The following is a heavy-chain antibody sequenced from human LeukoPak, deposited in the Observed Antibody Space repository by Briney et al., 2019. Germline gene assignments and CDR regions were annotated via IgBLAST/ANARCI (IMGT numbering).Heavy chain of an antibody. V-gene: IGHV3-9*01. CDR3: AKAGGCSGGSCYFDY. J-gene: IGHJ4*02. CDR1: GFTFDDYA. Sequence: GGSLRLSCAASGFTFDDYAMHWVRQAPGKGLEWVSGISWNSGSIGYADSVKGPFTISRDNAKNSLYLQMNSLRAEDTALYYCAKAGGCSGGSCYFDYWGQGTLVTVSS. CDR2: ISWNSGSI. D-gene: IGHD2-15*01.